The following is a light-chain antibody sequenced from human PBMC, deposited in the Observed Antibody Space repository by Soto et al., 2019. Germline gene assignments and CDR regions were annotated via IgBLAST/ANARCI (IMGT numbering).Light chain of an antibody. J-gene: IGKJ3*01. V-gene: IGKV3-20*01. CDR1: QSINNRY. CDR3: QQFGSSPGFT. CDR2: GAS. Sequence: EIVLTQSPGTLSLSPGERATLSCRASQSINNRYLAWYQQQPGQAPRLLIYGASSRSTGIPDRFSGSGSGADCTLTISRLEPEDFSVYYCQQFGSSPGFTFGPGTKVDMK.